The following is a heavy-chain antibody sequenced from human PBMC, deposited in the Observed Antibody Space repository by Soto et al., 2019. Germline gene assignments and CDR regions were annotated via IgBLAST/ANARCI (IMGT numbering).Heavy chain of an antibody. V-gene: IGHV4-61*01. Sequence: PXETLSLPCTVSGGSFSSGSYQWTWIRQPPGKGLEWIGYIHVSGSTNDNPSLKGRVTMSIDTSKNQFSLKLSSVTAADTAVYYCARDGHGMDVWGQGTKVTV. J-gene: IGHJ6*02. CDR1: GGSFSSGSYQ. CDR3: ARDGHGMDV. CDR2: IHVSGST.